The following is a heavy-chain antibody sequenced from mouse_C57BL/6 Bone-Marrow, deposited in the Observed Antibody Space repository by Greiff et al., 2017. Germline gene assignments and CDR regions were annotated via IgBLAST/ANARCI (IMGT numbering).Heavy chain of an antibody. CDR1: GYTFTSYW. D-gene: IGHD1-1*01. J-gene: IGHJ1*03. Sequence: VQLQQPGAELVKPGASVKLSCKASGYTFTSYWMQWVKQRPGRGLEWIGEIDPSDSYTNYNQKFKGKATLTVDTSSSTAYMQLSSLTSEDSAVYYCARCYYGSPWYLEVWGTGTTVTVSS. CDR3: ARCYYGSPWYLEV. V-gene: IGHV1-50*01. CDR2: IDPSDSYT.